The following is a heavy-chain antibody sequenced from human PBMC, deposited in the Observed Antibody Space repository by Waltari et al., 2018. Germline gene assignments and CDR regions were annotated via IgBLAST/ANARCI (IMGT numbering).Heavy chain of an antibody. Sequence: EVQLVESGGGLVQSGGSLRLSGAPSGFTFSSYAMCWVRQAPGKGLEWVSAISGSGGSTYYADSVKGRFTISRDNSKNTLYLQMNSLRAEDTAVYYCAKDRYSGSPPGRWFDPWGQGTLVTVSS. D-gene: IGHD1-26*01. CDR1: GFTFSSYA. CDR2: ISGSGGST. J-gene: IGHJ5*02. CDR3: AKDRYSGSPPGRWFDP. V-gene: IGHV3-23*04.